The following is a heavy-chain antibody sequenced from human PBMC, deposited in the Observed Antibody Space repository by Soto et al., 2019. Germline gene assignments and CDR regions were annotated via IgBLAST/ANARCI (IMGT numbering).Heavy chain of an antibody. V-gene: IGHV3-23*01. Sequence: EVQLLESGGGLVQPGGSLRLSCAASGFTFSSYAMSWDRQAPGKGLEWVSAISGSGGSTYYADSVKGRFTISRDNSKNTLYLQMNSLRAEDTAVYYCAKVHGYDYIWGSYRETLFDYWGQGTLVTVSS. CDR1: GFTFSSYA. D-gene: IGHD3-16*02. CDR2: ISGSGGST. CDR3: AKVHGYDYIWGSYRETLFDY. J-gene: IGHJ4*02.